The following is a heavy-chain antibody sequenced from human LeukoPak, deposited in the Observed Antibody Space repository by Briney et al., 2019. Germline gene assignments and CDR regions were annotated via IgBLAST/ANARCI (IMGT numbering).Heavy chain of an antibody. CDR1: GGSIRSSNW. CDR3: ARVYYSDSSASYWYFDL. D-gene: IGHD3-22*01. J-gene: IGHJ2*01. V-gene: IGHV4-4*02. Sequence: PSETLSLTCAVSGGSIRSSNWWSWVRQSPGKGLEWIGEIYHSGSTNYNPSLKSRVTISVDKSENQLSLKLSSVTAADTAVYYCARVYYSDSSASYWYFDLWGRGTLVTVSS. CDR2: IYHSGST.